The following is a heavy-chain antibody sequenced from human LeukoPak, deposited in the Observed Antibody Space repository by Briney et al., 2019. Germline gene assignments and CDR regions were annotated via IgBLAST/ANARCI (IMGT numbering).Heavy chain of an antibody. CDR3: ARVPLRFLEPFDY. Sequence: PSETLSLTCTVSGDSISSSNYYWAWIRQPPGKGLEWIGSIHYSGTTFYNPSLKSRVTISVDTSRNQFSLKLSSVTAADTAVYYCARVPLRFLEPFDYWGQGTLVTVSS. V-gene: IGHV4-39*01. J-gene: IGHJ4*02. CDR2: IHYSGTT. D-gene: IGHD3-3*01. CDR1: GDSISSSNYY.